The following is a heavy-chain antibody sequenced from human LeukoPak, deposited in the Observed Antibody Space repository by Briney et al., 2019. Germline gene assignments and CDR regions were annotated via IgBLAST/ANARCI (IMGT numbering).Heavy chain of an antibody. CDR1: GFTFSSYA. CDR3: AKDSHNRNYYDSSGYYV. CDR2: ISGSGGST. Sequence: PGGSLRLSCAASGFTFSSYAMSWVRQAPGKGLEWVSAISGSGGSTYYADSVKGRFTISRDNSKNTLYLQMNSLRAEDTAVYYCAKDSHNRNYYDSSGYYVWGQGTLVTVSS. D-gene: IGHD3-22*01. V-gene: IGHV3-23*01. J-gene: IGHJ4*02.